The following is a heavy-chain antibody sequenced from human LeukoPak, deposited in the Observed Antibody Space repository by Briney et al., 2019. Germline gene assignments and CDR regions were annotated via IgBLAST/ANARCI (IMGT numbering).Heavy chain of an antibody. J-gene: IGHJ3*02. CDR1: GFIFSSYG. CDR2: IRYDGRNK. Sequence: GGSLRLSCAASGFIFSSYGMHWVRQAPGKGLEWVAFIRYDGRNKYYADSVKGRFTISRDNSKNTLYLQMNSLRAEDTAVYYCAKGGDTAISGDAFDIWGQGTMVTVSS. D-gene: IGHD5-18*01. CDR3: AKGGDTAISGDAFDI. V-gene: IGHV3-30*02.